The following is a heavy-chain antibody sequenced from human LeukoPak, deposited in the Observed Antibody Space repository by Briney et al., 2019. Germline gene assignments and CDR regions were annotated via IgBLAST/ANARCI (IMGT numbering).Heavy chain of an antibody. Sequence: SVKVSCKASGGTFSSYAISWVRQAPGQGLEWMGRIIPTLGIANYAQKFQGRVTITADKSTSTAYMELSSLRSEDTAVYYCARNLYYYDSSGYPVQHWGQGTLVTVSS. CDR3: ARNLYYYDSSGYPVQH. CDR1: GGTFSSYA. D-gene: IGHD3-22*01. V-gene: IGHV1-69*04. CDR2: IIPTLGIA. J-gene: IGHJ1*01.